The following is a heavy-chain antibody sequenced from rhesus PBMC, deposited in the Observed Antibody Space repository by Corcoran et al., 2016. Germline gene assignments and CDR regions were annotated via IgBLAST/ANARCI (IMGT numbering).Heavy chain of an antibody. CDR1: GFTFSNYR. V-gene: IGHV3-28*02. CDR3: ATDRHKALEV. D-gene: IGHD4-11*01. J-gene: IGHJ5-2*02. CDR2: INSDDNNK. Sequence: EVQLVESGGGLAKPGGSLRLSCAASGFTFSNYRIYWVRQAPGKGLELISAINSDDNNKYYTESVKDRFTISRENAKNTVYLQMDSLRAEDTAVYYCATDRHKALEVWGRGALVTVSS.